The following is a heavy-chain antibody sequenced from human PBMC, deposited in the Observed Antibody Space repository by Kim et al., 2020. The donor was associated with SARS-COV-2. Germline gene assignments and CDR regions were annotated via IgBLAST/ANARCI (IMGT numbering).Heavy chain of an antibody. Sequence: GGSLRLSCAASGFTFSSYGMHWVRQAPGKGLEWVAVISYDGSNKYYADSVKGRFTISRDNSKNTLYLQMNSLRAEDTAVYYCAKTLLYGDYQYYYYYGMDVWGQGTTVTVSS. CDR1: GFTFSSYG. D-gene: IGHD4-17*01. CDR2: ISYDGSNK. CDR3: AKTLLYGDYQYYYYYGMDV. V-gene: IGHV3-30*18. J-gene: IGHJ6*02.